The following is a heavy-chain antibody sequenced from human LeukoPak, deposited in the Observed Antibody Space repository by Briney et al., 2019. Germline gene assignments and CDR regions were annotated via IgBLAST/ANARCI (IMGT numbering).Heavy chain of an antibody. V-gene: IGHV1-3*01. Sequence: ASVKVSCKASGYTFTSYAMHWVRQAPGQRLEWMGWINAGNGNTKYSQKFQGRVTITRDTSASTAYMELSSLRSEDTAVYYCARVPAHYDFWSGYYFDYWGQGTLVTVSS. D-gene: IGHD3-3*01. CDR2: INAGNGNT. J-gene: IGHJ4*02. CDR1: GYTFTSYA. CDR3: ARVPAHYDFWSGYYFDY.